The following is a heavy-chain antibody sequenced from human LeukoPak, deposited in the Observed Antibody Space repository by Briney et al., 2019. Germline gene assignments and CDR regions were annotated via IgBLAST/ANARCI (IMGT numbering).Heavy chain of an antibody. V-gene: IGHV3-23*01. D-gene: IGHD2-2*01. J-gene: IGHJ1*01. CDR2: VSGSGLYT. Sequence: GGSLRLSCAASGFTFSTYAMSWVRQAPGKGLEWVATVSGSGLYTYYADSVRGRFTVSVDNGKNSLYLQMNSLRAEDTARYYCATLDSTKSVFWGRGTAVTVSS. CDR3: ATLDSTKSVF. CDR1: GFTFSTYA.